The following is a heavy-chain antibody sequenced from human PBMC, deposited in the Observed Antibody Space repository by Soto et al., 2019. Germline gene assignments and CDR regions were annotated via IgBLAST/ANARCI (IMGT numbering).Heavy chain of an antibody. J-gene: IGHJ3*02. CDR3: ASRSYGIVGATDAFDI. CDR2: IYYSGST. CDR1: GGSISSGGYY. V-gene: IGHV4-31*03. D-gene: IGHD1-26*01. Sequence: QVQLQESGPGLVKPSQTLSLTCTVSGGSISSGGYYWSWIRQHPGKGLEWIGYIYYSGSTYYNPSLKSRVTISVDTSKNQFSLKLSSVTAADTAVYYCASRSYGIVGATDAFDIWGQGTMVTVSS.